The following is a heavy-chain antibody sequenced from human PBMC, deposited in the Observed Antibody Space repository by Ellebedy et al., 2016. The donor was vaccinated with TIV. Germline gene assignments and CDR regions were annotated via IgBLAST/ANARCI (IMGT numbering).Heavy chain of an antibody. V-gene: IGHV4-61*02. CDR2: IYTSGST. J-gene: IGHJ6*03. CDR1: GGSISSGSYY. CDR3: ARDKARDYYYYYMDV. Sequence: SETLSLXXTVSGGSISSGSYYWSWIRQPAGKGLEWIGRIYTSGSTNYNPSLKSRVTMSVDTSKNQFSLKLSSVTAADTAVYYCARDKARDYYYYYMDVWGKGTTVTVSS.